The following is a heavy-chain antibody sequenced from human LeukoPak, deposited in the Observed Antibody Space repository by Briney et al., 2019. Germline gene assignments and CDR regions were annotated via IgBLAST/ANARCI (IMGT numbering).Heavy chain of an antibody. CDR1: GGSISSYY. V-gene: IGHV4-4*07. J-gene: IGHJ5*02. CDR3: ARDWAPREGPFYWFDP. Sequence: SETLSLTCTVSGGSISSYYWSWIRQPAGKGLEWIGRIYTSGSTNYNPSLKSRVTMSVDTSKNQFSLKLSSVTAADTAVYYCARDWAPREGPFYWFDPWGQGTLVTVSS. CDR2: IYTSGST. D-gene: IGHD3-16*01.